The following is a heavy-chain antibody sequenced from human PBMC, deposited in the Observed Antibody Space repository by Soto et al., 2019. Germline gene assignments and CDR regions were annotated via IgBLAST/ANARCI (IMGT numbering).Heavy chain of an antibody. CDR1: GGSFSGYY. V-gene: IGHV4-34*01. D-gene: IGHD3-16*02. Sequence: SETLSLTCAVYGGSFSGYYWSWIRQPPGKGLEWIGEINHSGSTNYNPSLKSRVTISVDTSKNQFSLKLSSVTAADTAVYYCARGRIGYDYIWGSYPSFPFDYWGQGTLVTVSS. J-gene: IGHJ4*02. CDR2: INHSGST. CDR3: ARGRIGYDYIWGSYPSFPFDY.